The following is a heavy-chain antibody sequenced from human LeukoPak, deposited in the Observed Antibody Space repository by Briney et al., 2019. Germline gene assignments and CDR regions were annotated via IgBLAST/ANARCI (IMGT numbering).Heavy chain of an antibody. Sequence: SETLSLTCTVSGGSISRTSYYWDWIRQPPGKGLEWIGNVFDSGSTHYNPSLKSRVTISVDTSKKQISLKLSSVTAADTAVYYCARHALDSSHYYLHYFDYWGQGTLVTVSS. CDR1: GGSISRTSYY. V-gene: IGHV4-39*01. D-gene: IGHD3-22*01. CDR3: ARHALDSSHYYLHYFDY. CDR2: VFDSGST. J-gene: IGHJ4*02.